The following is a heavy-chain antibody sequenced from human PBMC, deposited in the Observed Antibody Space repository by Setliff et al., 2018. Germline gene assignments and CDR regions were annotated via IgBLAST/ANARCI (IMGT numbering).Heavy chain of an antibody. CDR1: GYTFTSYY. V-gene: IGHV1-46*01. Sequence: ASVKVSCKASGYTFTSYYMHWVRQAPGQGLEWMGIINPSGGSTSYAQKFQGRVTMTRDTSTSTVYMEMGSLRSEDTAVYYCARQIALGDSSGYGTRSPRAALHYWGQGTLVTVSS. D-gene: IGHD3-22*01. CDR2: INPSGGST. J-gene: IGHJ4*02. CDR3: ARQIALGDSSGYGTRSPRAALHY.